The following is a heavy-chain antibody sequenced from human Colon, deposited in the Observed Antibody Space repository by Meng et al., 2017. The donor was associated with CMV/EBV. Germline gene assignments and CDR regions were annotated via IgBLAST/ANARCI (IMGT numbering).Heavy chain of an antibody. J-gene: IGHJ4*02. Sequence: TFPTYPVNWVRQAPGQGLEWVGRVIPVLDIPTYAQKFQGRVAFSLDESTATAYMEISSLTSDDTAFYYCARGRGYYDSSGPLYFDQWGQGTLVTVSS. CDR1: TFPTYP. CDR2: VIPVLDIP. CDR3: ARGRGYYDSSGPLYFDQ. V-gene: IGHV1-69*04. D-gene: IGHD3-22*01.